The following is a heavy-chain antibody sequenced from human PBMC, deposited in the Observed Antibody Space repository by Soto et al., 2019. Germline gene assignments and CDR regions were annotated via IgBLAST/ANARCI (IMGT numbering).Heavy chain of an antibody. CDR1: GGSFGNSA. J-gene: IGHJ4*02. V-gene: IGHV1-69*01. D-gene: IGHD3-3*01. Sequence: QVQLVQSGAEVKKPGSSVKVSCKASGGSFGNSAINWVRQTPGQGLEWLGGFIPVYRTLNYAQKFQGRVTITADDSTGTAFMTLCILASDDTAVYYCSTGVIWIGYFTVDSWGQGTRVTVSS. CDR3: STGVIWIGYFTVDS. CDR2: FIPVYRTL.